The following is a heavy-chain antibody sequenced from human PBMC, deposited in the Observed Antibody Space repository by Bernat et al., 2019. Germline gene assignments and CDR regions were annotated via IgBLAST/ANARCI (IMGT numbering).Heavy chain of an antibody. Sequence: EVQLVQSGAEVKKPGESLRISCKGSGYSFTSYWISWVRQMPGKGLEWMGRIDPSDSYTNYSPSFQGHVTISADKSISTAYLQWSSLKASDTAMYYRARDYIWGSYRSRFDYWGQGTLVTVSS. D-gene: IGHD3-16*02. CDR2: IDPSDSYT. CDR1: GYSFTSYW. J-gene: IGHJ4*02. V-gene: IGHV5-10-1*01. CDR3: ARDYIWGSYRSRFDY.